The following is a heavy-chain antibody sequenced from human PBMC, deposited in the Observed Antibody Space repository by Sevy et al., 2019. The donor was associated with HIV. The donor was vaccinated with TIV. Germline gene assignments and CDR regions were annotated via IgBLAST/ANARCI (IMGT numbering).Heavy chain of an antibody. D-gene: IGHD3-3*01. Sequence: ASVKVSCKVSGYTLTELSMHWVRQAPGKGLEWMGGFDPEDGETIYAQKFQGRVTMTEATSTDTAYMELSSLRSEDTAVYYCATGWGLGSGVSYGMDVWGQGTTVTVSS. CDR2: FDPEDGET. CDR3: ATGWGLGSGVSYGMDV. J-gene: IGHJ6*02. CDR1: GYTLTELS. V-gene: IGHV1-24*01.